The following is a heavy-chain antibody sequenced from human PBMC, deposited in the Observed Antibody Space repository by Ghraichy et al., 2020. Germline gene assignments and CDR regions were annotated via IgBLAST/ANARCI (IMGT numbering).Heavy chain of an antibody. Sequence: GESLNISCAASGFTFTSYWMYWVRQAPGKGPEWVTNIKEDGSKMYYVDSVKGRFTVSRDKARKTLYLQMNSLRVEDTAVYYYAKDQDTGWSFADWGQGTLVTVSS. CDR3: AKDQDTGWSFAD. CDR1: GFTFTSYW. V-gene: IGHV3-7*01. D-gene: IGHD1-26*01. CDR2: IKEDGSKM. J-gene: IGHJ4*02.